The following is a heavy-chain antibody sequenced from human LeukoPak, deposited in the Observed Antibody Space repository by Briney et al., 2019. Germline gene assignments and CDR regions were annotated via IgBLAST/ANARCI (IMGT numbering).Heavy chain of an antibody. Sequence: GGSLRLSCAASGFTFSSYGMHWVRQAPGKGLEWVAVISYDGSNKYYADSVKGRFTISRDNSKNTLYLQMNSLRAEDTAVYYCVKDAERWLQLIDYWGQGTLVTVSS. D-gene: IGHD5-24*01. CDR3: VKDAERWLQLIDY. CDR2: ISYDGSNK. V-gene: IGHV3-30*18. J-gene: IGHJ4*02. CDR1: GFTFSSYG.